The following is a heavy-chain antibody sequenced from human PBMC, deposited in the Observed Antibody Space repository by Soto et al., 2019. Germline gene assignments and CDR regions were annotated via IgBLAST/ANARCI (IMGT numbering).Heavy chain of an antibody. CDR2: IYYSGST. D-gene: IGHD4-17*01. V-gene: IGHV4-39*01. Sequence: SETLSLTYTVSGGSISSSSYCWGWIRQPPGKGLEWIGSIYYSGSTYYNPSLKSRVTISVDTSKNQFSLKLSSVTAADTAVYYCARGSDYGDYQGVYWGQGTLVTVSS. CDR1: GGSISSSSYC. J-gene: IGHJ4*02. CDR3: ARGSDYGDYQGVY.